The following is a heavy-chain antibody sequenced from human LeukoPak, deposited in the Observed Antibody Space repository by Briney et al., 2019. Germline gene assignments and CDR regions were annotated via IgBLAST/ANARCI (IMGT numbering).Heavy chain of an antibody. Sequence: GGSLRLSCAASGFTFSNYEMNWVRQAPGKGLEWISYTSPTGSTIYYADSVKGRFTISRDNAKNSLYLQMNSLRSEDTALYYCARSGGGSWFDPWGQGTLVPVSS. D-gene: IGHD3-10*01. J-gene: IGHJ5*02. CDR3: ARSGGGSWFDP. V-gene: IGHV3-48*03. CDR2: TSPTGSTI. CDR1: GFTFSNYE.